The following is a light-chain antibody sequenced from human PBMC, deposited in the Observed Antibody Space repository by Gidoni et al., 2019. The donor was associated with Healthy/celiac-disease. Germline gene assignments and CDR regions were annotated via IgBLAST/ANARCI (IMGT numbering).Light chain of an antibody. Sequence: QSVLTQPLSVSGAPGQRVTISCTVSSPNIGAGYDVHWYQQLPGPAPKLLIYGNSNRPSGVPDRFSGSKSGTSASLAITGLQAEDEADYYCQSYDSSLSGYVFGTGTKVTVL. J-gene: IGLJ1*01. V-gene: IGLV1-40*01. CDR2: GNS. CDR1: SPNIGAGYD. CDR3: QSYDSSLSGYV.